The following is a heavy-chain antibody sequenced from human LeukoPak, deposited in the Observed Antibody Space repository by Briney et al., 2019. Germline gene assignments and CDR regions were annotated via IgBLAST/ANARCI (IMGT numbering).Heavy chain of an antibody. V-gene: IGHV3-30*04. CDR3: ARGEYSSSDYYYYYMDV. J-gene: IGHJ6*03. D-gene: IGHD6-6*01. CDR1: GFTFSSYV. CDR2: ISYDGSNE. Sequence: PGRSLRLSCAASGFTFSSYVMHWVRQAPGKGLEGVAIISYDGSNEYYADSVKGRFTISRDNAKNSLYLQMNSLRAEDTAVYYCARGEYSSSDYYYYYMDVWGKGTTVTVSS.